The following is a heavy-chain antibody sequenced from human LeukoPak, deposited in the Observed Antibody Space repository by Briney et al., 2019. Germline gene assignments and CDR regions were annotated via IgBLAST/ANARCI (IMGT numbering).Heavy chain of an antibody. V-gene: IGHV1-3*01. CDR3: ARERWHCGDNCYSVYYYALDV. J-gene: IGHJ6*02. D-gene: IGHD2-21*01. CDR1: GYPFTNYA. Sequence: ASVKVSCKASGYPFTNYAVHWVRQAPGQGLEWLGWINPGNGDTKYSQKFQGRVTVTSDTSAATAYVELNSLPSQDTAVYYCARERWHCGDNCYSVYYYALDVWGQGTTLTVSS. CDR2: INPGNGDT.